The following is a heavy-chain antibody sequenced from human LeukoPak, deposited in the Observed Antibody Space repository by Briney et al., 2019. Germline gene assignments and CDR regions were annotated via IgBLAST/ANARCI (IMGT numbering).Heavy chain of an antibody. CDR2: ISGSGGST. CDR1: GFTFSSYA. V-gene: IGHV3-23*01. CDR3: AKSMQSGYDLPYYFDY. D-gene: IGHD5-12*01. Sequence: PGGSLRLSCAASGFTFSSYAMSWVRQAPGKGLEWVSAISGSGGSTYYADSVKGRFTISRDNSKNTLYLQMNSLRAEDTAEYYCAKSMQSGYDLPYYFDYWGQGTLVTVSS. J-gene: IGHJ4*02.